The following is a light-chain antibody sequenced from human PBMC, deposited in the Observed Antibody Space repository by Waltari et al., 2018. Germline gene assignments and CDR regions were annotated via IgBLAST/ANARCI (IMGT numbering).Light chain of an antibody. Sequence: SYELTQPPSVSVSPGQTASITCSGDQLGDKYACWYQQKPGQSPVLVIYQDSKRPSGIPERFSGSNSGNTATLTISGTQAMDEADYYCQAWDSSNNVVFGGGTKLTVL. CDR1: QLGDKY. J-gene: IGLJ2*01. CDR3: QAWDSSNNVV. V-gene: IGLV3-1*01. CDR2: QDS.